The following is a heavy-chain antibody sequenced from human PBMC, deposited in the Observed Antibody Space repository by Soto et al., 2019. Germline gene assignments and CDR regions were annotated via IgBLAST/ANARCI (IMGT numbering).Heavy chain of an antibody. CDR2: ISAYNGNT. D-gene: IGHD2-2*01. CDR3: ARVRRRCSSTSCLYYYYYYGMDV. CDR1: GYTFTSYG. J-gene: IGHJ6*02. Sequence: ASVKVSWKASGYTFTSYGISWVRQAPGQGLEWMGWISAYNGNTNYAQKLQGRVTVTTDTSTSTAYMELRSLRSDDTAVYYCARVRRRCSSTSCLYYYYYYGMDVWGQGTTVTVSS. V-gene: IGHV1-18*04.